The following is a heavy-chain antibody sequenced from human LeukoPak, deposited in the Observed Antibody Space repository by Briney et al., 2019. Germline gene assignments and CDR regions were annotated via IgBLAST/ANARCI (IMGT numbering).Heavy chain of an antibody. Sequence: GGSLRLSCAASGFIFSGYSMNWVRQAPGKGLEWVSGISDSGGSTYYADSVKGRFTISRDNSKNTLYLHMNSLRAEDTAVYYCAKKLSGWYYFDYWGQGTLVTVSS. CDR3: AKKLSGWYYFDY. CDR2: ISDSGGST. CDR1: GFIFSGYS. J-gene: IGHJ4*02. D-gene: IGHD6-19*01. V-gene: IGHV3-23*01.